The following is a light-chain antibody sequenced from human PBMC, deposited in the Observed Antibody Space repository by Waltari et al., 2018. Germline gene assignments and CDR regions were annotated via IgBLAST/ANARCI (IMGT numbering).Light chain of an antibody. CDR2: RTS. V-gene: IGKV1-5*03. Sequence: DIQMTQSPSTLSASVGDRVTITCRASQDITTSLAWDQHKPGKAPKVLIYRTSNLKSGVSSRFSGSGSGTEFTLTINSLQPDDFATYYCQQFHSYPVTLGGGTKVEIK. CDR3: QQFHSYPVT. CDR1: QDITTS. J-gene: IGKJ4*01.